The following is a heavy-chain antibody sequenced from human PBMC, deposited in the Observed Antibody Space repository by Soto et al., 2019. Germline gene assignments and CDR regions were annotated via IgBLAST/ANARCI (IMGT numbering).Heavy chain of an antibody. CDR2: IKQDGSER. CDR1: GFTFNTYW. J-gene: IGHJ4*02. Sequence: GGSLRLSCAASGFTFNTYWMSWVRQAPGKGLEWVRNIKQDGSERYYVDSVKGRFTISRDNAKNSLYLQMNSLRAEDTAVYYCARDSGTSDYGGQGTLVTVSS. V-gene: IGHV3-7*03. D-gene: IGHD1-1*01. CDR3: ARDSGTSDY.